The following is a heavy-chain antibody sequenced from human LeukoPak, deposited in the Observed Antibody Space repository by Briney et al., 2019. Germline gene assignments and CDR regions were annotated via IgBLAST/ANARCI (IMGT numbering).Heavy chain of an antibody. J-gene: IGHJ6*02. V-gene: IGHV3-21*01. CDR1: GFSFGNYA. CDR2: IDGSSSHI. Sequence: GGSLRLSCAASGFSFGNYAMNWVRQAPGKGLEWVSSIDGSSSHIYYADSVKGRFTISRDNAKNTLYLQMNSLRVEDTAVYYCARVVYSSGWYYYYGMDVWGQGTTVTVSS. CDR3: ARVVYSSGWYYYYGMDV. D-gene: IGHD6-19*01.